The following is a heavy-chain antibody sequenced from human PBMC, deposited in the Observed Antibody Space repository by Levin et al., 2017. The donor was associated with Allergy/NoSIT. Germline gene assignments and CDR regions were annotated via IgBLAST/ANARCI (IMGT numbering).Heavy chain of an antibody. V-gene: IGHV3-23*01. CDR1: GFTFSSHA. Sequence: PGGSLRLSCAASGFTFSSHAMSWVRQAPGKGLEWVSGISGSGDNTYYADSVKGRFTISRDNSKNTLYLQMNSLRAEDTAVYYCAKRRGFRESKYFFDYWGQGTLVTVSS. D-gene: IGHD3-10*01. CDR3: AKRRGFRESKYFFDY. J-gene: IGHJ4*02. CDR2: ISGSGDNT.